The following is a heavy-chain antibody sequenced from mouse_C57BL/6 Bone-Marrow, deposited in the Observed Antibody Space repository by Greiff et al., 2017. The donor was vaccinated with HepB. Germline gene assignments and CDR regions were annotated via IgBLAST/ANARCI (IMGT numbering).Heavy chain of an antibody. CDR1: EYEFPSHD. D-gene: IGHD1-1*01. CDR2: INSDGGST. V-gene: IGHV5-2*01. CDR3: ARPFLTSAWFAY. J-gene: IGHJ3*01. Sequence: DVQLVESGGGLVQPGESLKLSCESNEYEFPSHDMSWVRKTPEKRLELVAAINSDGGSTYYPDTMGRRFIISRDNTKKTLYLQMSSLRSEDTALYYCARPFLTSAWFAYWGQGTRVTVSA.